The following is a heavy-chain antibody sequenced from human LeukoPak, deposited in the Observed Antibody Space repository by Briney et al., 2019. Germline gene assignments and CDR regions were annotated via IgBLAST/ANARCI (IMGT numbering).Heavy chain of an antibody. J-gene: IGHJ4*02. D-gene: IGHD2/OR15-2a*01. V-gene: IGHV3-9*01. CDR2: ISWNTGST. Sequence: GRSLRLSCVASGFPFDDYAMHWVRQAPGKGLEWVSGISWNTGSTGYANSEKGRFTISSDSAKNSLYLQMDGLRVEDTAFYYCAKSGRKYYPVLGLDCWGQGTLVTVSS. CDR3: AKSGRKYYPVLGLDC. CDR1: GFPFDDYA.